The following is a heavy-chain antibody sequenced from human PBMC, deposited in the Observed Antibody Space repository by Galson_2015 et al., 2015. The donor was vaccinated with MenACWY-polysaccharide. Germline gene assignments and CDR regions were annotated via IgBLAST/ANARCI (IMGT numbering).Heavy chain of an antibody. CDR2: ISSSGTTI. CDR3: AGLLEMACHH. Sequence: SLRLSCAASGFSSSDNYMSRTRQAPGKGLEWVSYISSSGTTIYYGDSVKGRFTISRDNAKNSLYLQMNSLRPEDTAVYYCAGLLEMACHHWGQGTLVTVSS. V-gene: IGHV3-11*01. D-gene: IGHD5-24*01. J-gene: IGHJ5*02. CDR1: GFSSSDNY.